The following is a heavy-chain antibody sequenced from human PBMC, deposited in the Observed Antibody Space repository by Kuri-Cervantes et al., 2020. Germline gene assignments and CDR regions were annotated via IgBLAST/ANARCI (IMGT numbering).Heavy chain of an antibody. V-gene: IGHV1-2*02. CDR2: INPNSGGT. D-gene: IGHD2-2*01. J-gene: IGHJ6*02. Sequence: ASVKVSCKASEYTFTSYDINWVRQAPGQGLEWMGWINPNSGGTKYAQKFQGRVTMTRDTSISTAYLELTRLRSDDTAVYYCAKAVDIVVVPALGYGMDVWGQGTTVTVSS. CDR1: EYTFTSYD. CDR3: AKAVDIVVVPALGYGMDV.